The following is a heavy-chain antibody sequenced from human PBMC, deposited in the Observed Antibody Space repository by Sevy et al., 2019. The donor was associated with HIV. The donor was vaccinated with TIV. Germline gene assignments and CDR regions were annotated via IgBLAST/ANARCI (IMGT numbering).Heavy chain of an antibody. D-gene: IGHD3-16*01. Sequence: ASVKVSCKASGYTFTSYDINWVRQATGQGLEWMGWMNPNSGNTGYVQKFQGRVTMTRNTSISTAYMELSSLRSEDTAVYYCARGRYYDYVWGSYPSGPDYWGQGTLVTVSS. CDR1: GYTFTSYD. J-gene: IGHJ4*02. CDR2: MNPNSGNT. CDR3: ARGRYYDYVWGSYPSGPDY. V-gene: IGHV1-8*01.